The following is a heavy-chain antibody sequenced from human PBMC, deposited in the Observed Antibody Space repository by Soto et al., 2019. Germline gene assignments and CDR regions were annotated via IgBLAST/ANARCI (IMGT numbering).Heavy chain of an antibody. CDR3: AKRRLNTITSLSDW. J-gene: IGHJ1*01. CDR1: GFTFRSYA. D-gene: IGHD3-16*02. Sequence: GGSLRLSCAASGFTFRSYAMSWVRQAPGKGLEWVSGISGSGISTHYADSVKGRFTVSRDNSKNTLYLQMNSLRAEDTAVYYCAKRRLNTITSLSDWWGQGVQVTVSS. V-gene: IGHV3-23*01. CDR2: ISGSGIST.